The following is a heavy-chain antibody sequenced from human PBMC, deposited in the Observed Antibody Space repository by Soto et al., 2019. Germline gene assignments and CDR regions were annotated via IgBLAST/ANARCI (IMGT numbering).Heavy chain of an antibody. CDR1: GYTFTSYG. D-gene: IGHD5-18*01. CDR3: ARDSSGGVIQLWPRPDSSSRYFDC. CDR2: ISAYNGNT. Sequence: GASGKVSCKASGYTFTSYGISWGRQAPGQGLEWMGWISAYNGNTNYAQKLQGRVTMTTDTSTSTAYMELRSLRSDDTAVYYCARDSSGGVIQLWPRPDSSSRYFDCWGQGTLVTVSS. V-gene: IGHV1-18*01. J-gene: IGHJ4*02.